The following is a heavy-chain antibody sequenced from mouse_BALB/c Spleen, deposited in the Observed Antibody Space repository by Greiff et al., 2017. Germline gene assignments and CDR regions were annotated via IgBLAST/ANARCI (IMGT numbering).Heavy chain of an antibody. CDR1: GFTFSSYA. J-gene: IGHJ3*01. Sequence: EVKLMESGGGLVKPGGSLKLSCAASGFTFSSYAMSWVRQSPEKRLEWVAEISSGGSYTYYPDTVTGRFTISRDNAKNTLYLEMSSLRSEDTAMYYCARLWLRRPAWFAYWGQGTLVTVSA. CDR2: ISSGGSYT. CDR3: ARLWLRRPAWFAY. D-gene: IGHD2-2*01. V-gene: IGHV5-9-4*01.